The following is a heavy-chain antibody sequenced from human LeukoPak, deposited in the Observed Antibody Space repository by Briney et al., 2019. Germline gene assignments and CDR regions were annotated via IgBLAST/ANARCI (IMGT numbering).Heavy chain of an antibody. D-gene: IGHD1-26*01. J-gene: IGHJ4*02. CDR1: GLNYNDAW. CDR3: TRGAYCAFDQ. Sequence: GGSLRLSCAVFGLNYNDAWMSWVRQAPGKGLEWVANVKGDGSEKHYVDSVKGRFTISRDNAKNSLYLQMSSLRSEDTAVYYCTRGAYCAFDQWGQGTLVTLSS. CDR2: VKGDGSEK. V-gene: IGHV3-7*04.